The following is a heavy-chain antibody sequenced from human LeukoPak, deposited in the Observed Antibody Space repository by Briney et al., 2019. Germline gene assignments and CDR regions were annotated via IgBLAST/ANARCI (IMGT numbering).Heavy chain of an antibody. J-gene: IGHJ6*02. CDR1: GGSVSSGSYY. D-gene: IGHD6-6*01. CDR2: IYYSGST. Sequence: SETLSLTCTVSGGSVSSGSYYWSWIRQPPGKGLEWIGYIYYSGSTNYNPSLKSRVTISVDTSKNQFSLKLSSVTAVDTAVYYCARASSIAAPAGYYGMDVWGQGTTVTVSS. V-gene: IGHV4-61*01. CDR3: ARASSIAAPAGYYGMDV.